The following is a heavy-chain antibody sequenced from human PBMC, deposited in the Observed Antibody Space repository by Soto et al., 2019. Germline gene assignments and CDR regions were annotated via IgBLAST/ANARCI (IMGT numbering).Heavy chain of an antibody. D-gene: IGHD6-13*01. Sequence: PGGSLRLSCAASGFTFSSYAMHWVRQAPGKGLEWVAVISYDGSNKYYADSVKGRFTISRDNPKNTLYLQMNSLRAEDTAVYYCARDEQQLVPSYYFDYWGQGTLVTVSS. CDR3: ARDEQQLVPSYYFDY. J-gene: IGHJ4*02. CDR2: ISYDGSNK. V-gene: IGHV3-30-3*01. CDR1: GFTFSSYA.